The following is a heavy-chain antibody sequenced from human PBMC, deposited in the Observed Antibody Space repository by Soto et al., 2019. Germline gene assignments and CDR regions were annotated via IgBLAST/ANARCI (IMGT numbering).Heavy chain of an antibody. CDR1: GFTFSSYA. CDR3: ASFSDSSGYYY. J-gene: IGHJ4*02. Sequence: QVQLVESGGGVVQPGRSLRLSCAASGFTFSSYAMHWVRQAPGKGLEWVAVISYDGSNKYYADSVKGRFTISRDNSKNTLYLQMNSLRAEDTAVYYCASFSDSSGYYYWGQGTLVTVSS. CDR2: ISYDGSNK. D-gene: IGHD3-22*01. V-gene: IGHV3-30-3*01.